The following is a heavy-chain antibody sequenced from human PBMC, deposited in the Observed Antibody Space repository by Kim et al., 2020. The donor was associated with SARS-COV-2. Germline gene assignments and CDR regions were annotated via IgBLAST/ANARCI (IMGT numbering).Heavy chain of an antibody. D-gene: IGHD2-2*01. V-gene: IGHV3-23*01. J-gene: IGHJ4*02. CDR1: GFTLSTCA. Sequence: GGSLRLSCVASGFTLSTCAMTWVRQAPGKGLEWVSTISATSGITYYADSVKGRFIVSRDNSKNTLDLQMNSLRAEDTALYYCATRPCDGGYAPWDYWGQGTLVTVSS. CDR2: ISATSGIT. CDR3: ATRPCDGGYAPWDY.